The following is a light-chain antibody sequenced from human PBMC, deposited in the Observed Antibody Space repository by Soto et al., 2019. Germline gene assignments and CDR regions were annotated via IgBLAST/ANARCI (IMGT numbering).Light chain of an antibody. CDR2: EGD. CDR1: SSDVGSYNL. V-gene: IGLV2-23*01. CDR3: CSYAASRTYV. J-gene: IGLJ1*01. Sequence: QSALTQPASVSGSPGQSITISCTGTSSDVGSYNLVSWYQQHPGKAPNLMIYEGDKRPSGVSNRFSASKSGNTASLTISGLHTEDEADYYCCSYAASRTYVFGTGTKLTVL.